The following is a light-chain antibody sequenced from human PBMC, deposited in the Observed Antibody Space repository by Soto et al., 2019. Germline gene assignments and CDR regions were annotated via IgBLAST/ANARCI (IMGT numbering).Light chain of an antibody. CDR3: QQYNNWLFSWT. CDR1: QSVSSN. Sequence: EIVMTQSPATLSVSPGERATLSCRASQSVSSNLAWYQQKPGQAPRLLIYGASTRATGIPARFSGSGSGTEFTLTISSLQSEDFAVYYCQQYNNWLFSWTFGQGTKVEIK. J-gene: IGKJ1*01. CDR2: GAS. V-gene: IGKV3-15*01.